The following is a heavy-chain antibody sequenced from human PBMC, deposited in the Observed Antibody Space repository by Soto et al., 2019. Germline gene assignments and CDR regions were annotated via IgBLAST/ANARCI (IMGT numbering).Heavy chain of an antibody. CDR3: ARVVGEPYSRSGYYYYGMDV. Sequence: GESLKISCKGSGYSFTSYWISWVRQMPGKGLEWMGRIDPSDSYTNYSPSFQGHVTISADKSISTAYLQWSSLKASDTAMYYCARVVGEPYSRSGYYYYGMDVWGQGTKVTVSS. V-gene: IGHV5-10-1*01. CDR2: IDPSDSYT. D-gene: IGHD6-6*01. CDR1: GYSFTSYW. J-gene: IGHJ6*02.